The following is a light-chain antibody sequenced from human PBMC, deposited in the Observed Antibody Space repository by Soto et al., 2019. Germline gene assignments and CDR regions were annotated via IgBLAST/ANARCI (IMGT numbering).Light chain of an antibody. V-gene: IGKV1-6*02. CDR1: QAIKND. CDR2: AAS. Sequence: AIQVTQSPSSLSASVGYSVTITCLTSQAIKNDLTWYQQKPGEAPKVLIFAASSLRAGVPSRFSGSGSGTDFTLTISSLQPEDFETYYCLQYNNYPRTFGQGTKVDSK. CDR3: LQYNNYPRT. J-gene: IGKJ1*01.